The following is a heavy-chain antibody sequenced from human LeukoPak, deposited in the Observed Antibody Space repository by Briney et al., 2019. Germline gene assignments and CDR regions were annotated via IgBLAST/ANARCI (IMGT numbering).Heavy chain of an antibody. Sequence: KPSETLSLTCAVYGGSFSGYYWSWIRQPPGKGLEWIGEINHSGSTNYNPFLKSRVTISVDTSKNQFSLKLSSVTAADTAVYYCAREGYCSGGSCYNAFDIWGQGTMVTVSS. J-gene: IGHJ3*02. D-gene: IGHD2-15*01. V-gene: IGHV4-34*01. CDR2: INHSGST. CDR3: AREGYCSGGSCYNAFDI. CDR1: GGSFSGYY.